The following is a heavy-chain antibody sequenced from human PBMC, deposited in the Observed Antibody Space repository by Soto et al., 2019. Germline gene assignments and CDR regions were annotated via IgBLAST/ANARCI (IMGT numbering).Heavy chain of an antibody. CDR2: INAGNGNT. V-gene: IGHV1-3*01. J-gene: IGHJ4*02. Sequence: QVQLVQSGAEVKKPGASVKVSCKASGYTFTSYAMHWVRQAPGQRLEWMGWINAGNGNTKYSQKFQGRVTITRDTPASTAYMELSSLRSEDTAVYYCAREGYDILTGYLMPGDYWGQGTLVTVSS. D-gene: IGHD3-9*01. CDR1: GYTFTSYA. CDR3: AREGYDILTGYLMPGDY.